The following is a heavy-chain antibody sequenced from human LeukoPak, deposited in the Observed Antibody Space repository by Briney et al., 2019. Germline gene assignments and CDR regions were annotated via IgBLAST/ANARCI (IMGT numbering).Heavy chain of an antibody. CDR2: INPSGGST. CDR3: ARSLRFLEWAPPLDYYYMDV. D-gene: IGHD3-3*01. Sequence: GASVKVSCKASGYTFTSYYMHWVRQAPGQGLEWMGIINPSGGSTSYAQKFQGRVTMTRDTSTSTVYMELSSLRSEDTAVYYCARSLRFLEWAPPLDYYYMDVWGKGTTVTVSS. V-gene: IGHV1-46*01. J-gene: IGHJ6*03. CDR1: GYTFTSYY.